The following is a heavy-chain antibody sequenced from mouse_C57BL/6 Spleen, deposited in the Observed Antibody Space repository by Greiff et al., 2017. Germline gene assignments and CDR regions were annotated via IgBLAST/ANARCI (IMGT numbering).Heavy chain of an antibody. CDR3: AREGTMVTTGFAD. J-gene: IGHJ3*01. CDR2: ISYDGSN. CDR1: GSSITSGYY. Sequence: EVQLQQSGPGLVKPSQSLSLTCSVTGSSITSGYYWNWIRQFPGNKLEWMGYISYDGSNHYNPSLKNRITITSDTTKNQFFLKLNSVTTKDTATDYGAREGTMVTTGFADWGQGTLVTVSA. D-gene: IGHD2-2*01. V-gene: IGHV3-6*01.